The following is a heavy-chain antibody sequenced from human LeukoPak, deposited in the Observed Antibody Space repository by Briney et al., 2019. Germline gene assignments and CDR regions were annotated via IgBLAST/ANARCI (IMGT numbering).Heavy chain of an antibody. Sequence: SETLSRTCTVSGGSVSSSSYYWSWIRQPPGKGLEWIGYLSYSGSTNYNPSLKSRVSISVDTSKNQFSLKLSSVTAADTAVYYCARYPHCSSTDCYVTWGQGTLVIVPA. J-gene: IGHJ4*02. CDR2: LSYSGST. V-gene: IGHV4-61*01. CDR3: ARYPHCSSTDCYVT. CDR1: GGSVSSSSYY. D-gene: IGHD2-2*01.